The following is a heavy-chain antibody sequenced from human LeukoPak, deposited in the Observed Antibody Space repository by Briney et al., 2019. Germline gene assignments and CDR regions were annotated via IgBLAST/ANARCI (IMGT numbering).Heavy chain of an antibody. CDR1: GYTFTGYY. CDR2: INPNSGRT. V-gene: IGHV1-2*02. J-gene: IGHJ3*02. D-gene: IGHD2-2*01. Sequence: GASVKVSCKASGYTFTGYYMHWVRQAPGQGLEWMGWINPNSGRTNYAQKFQGRVTMTRDTAISTAYMELSRLRSDDTAVYYCARYCSSTSCPDRAFDIWGQGTMVTVSS. CDR3: ARYCSSTSCPDRAFDI.